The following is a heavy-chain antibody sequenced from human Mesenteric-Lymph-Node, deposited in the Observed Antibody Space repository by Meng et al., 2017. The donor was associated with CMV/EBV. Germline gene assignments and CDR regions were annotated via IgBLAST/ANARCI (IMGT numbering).Heavy chain of an antibody. CDR1: GYTFTSYG. D-gene: IGHD5-12*01. V-gene: IGHV1-18*01. CDR3: ARDRGYSGYEDFDY. CDR2: INAYNGNT. Sequence: ASVKVSCKASGYTFTSYGISWVRQAPGQGLEWMGWINAYNGNTNYAQKLQGRVTMTTDTSTSTAYMELRSLRSDDTAVYYCARDRGYSGYEDFDYWGQGTLVTVSS. J-gene: IGHJ4*02.